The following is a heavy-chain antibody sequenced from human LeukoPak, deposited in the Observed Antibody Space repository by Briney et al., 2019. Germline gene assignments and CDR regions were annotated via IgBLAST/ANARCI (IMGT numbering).Heavy chain of an antibody. CDR2: ISAYNGNT. J-gene: IGHJ4*02. Sequence: GASVKVSCKASGGTFSSYAISWVRQAPGQGLEWMGWISAYNGNTNYAQKLQGRVTMTTDTSTSTAYMELRSLRSDDTAVYYCARGSQLWSPFDYWGQGTLVTVSS. V-gene: IGHV1-18*01. D-gene: IGHD5-18*01. CDR1: GGTFSSYA. CDR3: ARGSQLWSPFDY.